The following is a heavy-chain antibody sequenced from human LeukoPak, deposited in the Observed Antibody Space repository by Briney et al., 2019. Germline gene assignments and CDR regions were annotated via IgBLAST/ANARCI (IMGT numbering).Heavy chain of an antibody. D-gene: IGHD3-10*01. CDR2: ISGSGGGT. CDR1: DSGFTFSSYA. J-gene: IGHJ2*01. CDR3: AKDPIPLLWFGESFDL. Sequence: GGSLRLSCAASDSGFTFSSYAMSWVRQAPGKGLEWVSGISGSGGGTYYADSVRGRFTISRDNSKNTLYLQMNSLRAEDTAVYYCAKDPIPLLWFGESFDLWGRGTLVTVTS. V-gene: IGHV3-23*01.